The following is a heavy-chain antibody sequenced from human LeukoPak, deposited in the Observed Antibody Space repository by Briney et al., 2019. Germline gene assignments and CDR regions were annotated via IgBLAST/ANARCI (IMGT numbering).Heavy chain of an antibody. V-gene: IGHV4-59*08. Sequence: SETLSLTCTVSGGSIGSYYWSWIRQPPGKGLEWIGYIYYSGSTNYNPSLKSRVTISVDTSKNQFSLRLSSVTAADTAVYYCARGFGESEYYYYGMDVWGQGTTVTVSS. CDR2: IYYSGST. CDR3: ARGFGESEYYYYGMDV. D-gene: IGHD3-10*01. CDR1: GGSIGSYY. J-gene: IGHJ6*02.